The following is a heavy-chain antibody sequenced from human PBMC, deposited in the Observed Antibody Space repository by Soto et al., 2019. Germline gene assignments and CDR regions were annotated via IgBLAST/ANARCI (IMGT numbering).Heavy chain of an antibody. Sequence: QVQLVESGGGVVQPGRSLRLSCAASGFTFSSYGMHWVRQAPGKGLEWVAVIWYDGSNKYYADSVKGRFTISRDNSKNTLYLQMNSLRAEDTAVYYCASAGIAAAGNWFDPWGQGTLVTVSS. CDR3: ASAGIAAAGNWFDP. J-gene: IGHJ5*02. CDR1: GFTFSSYG. D-gene: IGHD6-13*01. CDR2: IWYDGSNK. V-gene: IGHV3-33*01.